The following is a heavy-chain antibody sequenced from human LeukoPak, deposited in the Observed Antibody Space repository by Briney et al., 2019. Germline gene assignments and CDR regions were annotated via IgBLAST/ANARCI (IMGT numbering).Heavy chain of an antibody. Sequence: PGGSLRLSCAASGFTFSSYGMHWVRQAPGKGVEWVAVISYDGSNKYYADSVKGGFTISRDNSKNTLYLQMNSLRAEDTAVYYCAGETMIDNSFDYWGQGTLVTVSS. CDR1: GFTFSSYG. CDR3: AGETMIDNSFDY. V-gene: IGHV3-30*03. J-gene: IGHJ4*02. D-gene: IGHD3-22*01. CDR2: ISYDGSNK.